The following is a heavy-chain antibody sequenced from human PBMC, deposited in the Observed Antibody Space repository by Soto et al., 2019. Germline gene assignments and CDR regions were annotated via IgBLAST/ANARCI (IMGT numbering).Heavy chain of an antibody. D-gene: IGHD3-3*01. CDR3: ARDLREWPDY. V-gene: IGHV1-3*01. CDR1: GGTFSSYA. J-gene: IGHJ4*02. Sequence: GASVKVSCKASGGTFSSYAINWVRQAPGQRLEWMGWINAGNGNTKYSQKFQGRVTITRDTSASTAYMELSSLRSEDTAVYYCARDLREWPDYWGQGTLVTVSS. CDR2: INAGNGNT.